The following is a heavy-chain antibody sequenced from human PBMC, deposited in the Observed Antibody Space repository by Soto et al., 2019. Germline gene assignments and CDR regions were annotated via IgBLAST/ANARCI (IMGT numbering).Heavy chain of an antibody. CDR2: ISYDGSNK. CDR3: AKERSLFRGVAYYYYYGMDV. CDR1: GFTFSSYG. V-gene: IGHV3-30*18. J-gene: IGHJ6*02. Sequence: QPGGSLRLSCAASGFTFSSYGMHWVRQAPGKGLEWVAVISYDGSNKYYADSVKGRFTISRDNSKNTLYLQMNSLRAEDTAVYYCAKERSLFRGVAYYYYYGMDVWGQGTTVTVSS. D-gene: IGHD3-10*01.